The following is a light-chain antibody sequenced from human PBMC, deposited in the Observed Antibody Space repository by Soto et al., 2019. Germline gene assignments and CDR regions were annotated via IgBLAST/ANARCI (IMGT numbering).Light chain of an antibody. Sequence: EIVLPQSHATLSLSPGVRATLSGRASQSVSSYLAWHQQKPGQAPRLLIYDASNRATGIPARFSGSESGTDFTLTISSLEPEEFAVYYCQHRSSWPITVGQGTRLEIK. CDR1: QSVSSY. CDR3: QHRSSWPIT. J-gene: IGKJ5*01. CDR2: DAS. V-gene: IGKV3-11*01.